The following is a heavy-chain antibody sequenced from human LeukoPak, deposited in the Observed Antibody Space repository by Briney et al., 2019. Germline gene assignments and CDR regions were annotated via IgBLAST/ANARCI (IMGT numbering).Heavy chain of an antibody. CDR3: AFSGSYLRTVDY. J-gene: IGHJ4*02. CDR1: GFTFSSYA. Sequence: GGSVTLSCAASGFTFSSYAMRWVRPAAWKGLEWFSAISCSGGSTYYADSVKRRFTISRDNSKNTLYLQMNSLRAEDTAVYYCAFSGSYLRTVDYWGQGTLVTVSS. CDR2: ISCSGGST. D-gene: IGHD1-26*01. V-gene: IGHV3-23*01.